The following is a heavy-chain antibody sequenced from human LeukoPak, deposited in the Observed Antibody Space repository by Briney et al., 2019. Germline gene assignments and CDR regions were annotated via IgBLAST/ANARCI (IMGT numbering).Heavy chain of an antibody. D-gene: IGHD6-19*01. Sequence: SETLSLTCTVSGGSLSSFYWTWVRQPPGKGLEWIGYISYTGNTNYNPSLKSRVTISVDTSKNQFSLKLSSVTAADTAVYYCARAGSSGWYGEYWGQGTLVTVSS. J-gene: IGHJ4*02. CDR2: ISYTGNT. V-gene: IGHV4-59*01. CDR1: GGSLSSFY. CDR3: ARAGSSGWYGEY.